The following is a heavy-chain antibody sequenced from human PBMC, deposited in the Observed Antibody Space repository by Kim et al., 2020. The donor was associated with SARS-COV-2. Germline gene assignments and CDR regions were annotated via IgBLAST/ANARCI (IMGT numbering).Heavy chain of an antibody. V-gene: IGHV4-59*12. CDR3: ARAGGYALTFNY. Sequence: SETLSLTCTVSGGSITDDYWGWIRQPPGKGLEWIGYIYYRGSTNYKSSLKSRVTISLDTSKKRFSLRLNSVTAADTAMYYCARAGGYALTFNYWAQGALV. D-gene: IGHD3-22*01. CDR2: IYYRGST. J-gene: IGHJ4*02. CDR1: GGSITDDY.